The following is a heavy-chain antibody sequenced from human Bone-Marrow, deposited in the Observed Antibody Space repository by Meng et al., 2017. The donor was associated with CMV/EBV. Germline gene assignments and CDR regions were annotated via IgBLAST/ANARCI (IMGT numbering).Heavy chain of an antibody. CDR3: VRDRGSAIISADMVFYFDS. V-gene: IGHV3-23*01. Sequence: GESLKISCAASGFTFTSYAMSWVRQAPGKGLEWVSSISDSGGSTYYADSVKGRFTISRDNSKNTLYLQMNSLRAEDTAVYFCVRDRGSAIISADMVFYFDSWGQGTLVTVSS. J-gene: IGHJ4*02. CDR1: GFTFTSYA. D-gene: IGHD6-13*01. CDR2: ISDSGGST.